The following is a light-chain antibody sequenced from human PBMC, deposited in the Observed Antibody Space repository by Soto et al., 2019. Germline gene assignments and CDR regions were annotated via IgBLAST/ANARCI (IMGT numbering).Light chain of an antibody. CDR1: QSVSSSY. Sequence: EIVLTQSPGTLSLSPGERATLSCRASQSVSSSYLSWYQQKPGQAPRRLIYGASSRATGIPDRFSGSGSGTDFTLGIRRLEPEDFAVYYCQQYGSSPITFGQGARLEIK. V-gene: IGKV3-20*01. J-gene: IGKJ5*01. CDR2: GAS. CDR3: QQYGSSPIT.